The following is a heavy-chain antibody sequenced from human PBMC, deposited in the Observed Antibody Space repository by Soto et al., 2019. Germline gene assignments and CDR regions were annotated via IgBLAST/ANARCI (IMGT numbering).Heavy chain of an antibody. CDR3: ARSVVVAAKYGMDV. D-gene: IGHD2-15*01. CDR2: ISAYNGNT. V-gene: IGHV1-18*01. CDR1: GYTFTSYG. Sequence: ASVKVSCKASGYTFTSYGISWVRQAPGQGLEWMGWISAYNGNTNYAQKLQGRVTMTADTSTSTAYMEQRSLRSDDTAVYSCARSVVVAAKYGMDVWGQGTTVTVSS. J-gene: IGHJ6*02.